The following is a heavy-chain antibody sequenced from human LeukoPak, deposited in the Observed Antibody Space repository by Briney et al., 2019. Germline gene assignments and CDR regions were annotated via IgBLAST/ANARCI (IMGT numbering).Heavy chain of an antibody. CDR3: ARKRKGAYDFDY. V-gene: IGHV4-4*07. J-gene: IGHJ4*02. Sequence: PSETLSLTCTVSGGSMSSYYWSWIRQPAGKGLEWIGRIYTSGSTNYNPSLKSRVTMSVDTSNNQSSLKLTSVTAADTAVYYCARKRKGAYDFDYWGQGTLVTVSS. CDR1: GGSMSSYY. CDR2: IYTSGST. D-gene: IGHD3-16*01.